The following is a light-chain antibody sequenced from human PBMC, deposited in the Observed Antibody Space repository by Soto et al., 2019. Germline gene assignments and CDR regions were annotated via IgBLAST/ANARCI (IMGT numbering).Light chain of an antibody. Sequence: EIVLTQSPGTLSLSPGERVTLSCRASQNVYINSLAWYQQKPGQTPRLLIYGASTRAAAVPDRFSGSGSGTDFALSIDGLEPEDFAIYYCQHCQPYGDSPPLTFGGGTKVEIK. CDR2: GAS. V-gene: IGKV3-20*01. CDR3: QHCQPYGDSPPLT. J-gene: IGKJ4*01. CDR1: QNVYINS.